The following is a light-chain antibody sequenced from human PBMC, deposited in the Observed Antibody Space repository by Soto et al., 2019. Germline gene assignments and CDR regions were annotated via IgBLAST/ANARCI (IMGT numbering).Light chain of an antibody. CDR2: AAS. CDR3: QQSYSTPRT. J-gene: IGKJ1*01. Sequence: DIQMTQSPSSLSASVGDRVTITCRSSQSISSYLNWYQQKPVKAPKLLIYAASSLQSGVPSRFSGSGSGTDFTLTISSLQPEDFATYYCQQSYSTPRTFGQGTQVEIK. V-gene: IGKV1-39*01. CDR1: QSISSY.